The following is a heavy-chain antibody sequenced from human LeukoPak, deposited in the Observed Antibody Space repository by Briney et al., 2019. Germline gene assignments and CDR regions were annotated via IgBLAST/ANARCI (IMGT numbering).Heavy chain of an antibody. D-gene: IGHD3-10*01. J-gene: IGHJ4*02. CDR1: GYTFTSYG. Sequence: ASVKVSCKASGYTFTSYGVSWVRQAPGQGLKWMGWISAYNGNTNYAQKLQGRVTMTTDTPTSTAYMELRSLRSDDTAVYYCARGDYGSGSYRYFDYWGQGTLVTVSS. CDR3: ARGDYGSGSYRYFDY. CDR2: ISAYNGNT. V-gene: IGHV1-18*01.